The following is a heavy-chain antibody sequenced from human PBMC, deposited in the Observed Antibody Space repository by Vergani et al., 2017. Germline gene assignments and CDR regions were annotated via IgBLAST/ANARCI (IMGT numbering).Heavy chain of an antibody. CDR3: VREGYDCGSTTCRKRGYVYYHRRDC. Sequence: QVQLVESGGGVVQPGRSLRLSCTSSGFTFSTSAMHWVRQAPGKGLEWVAIIYYDGSKKYYADSVKGRFTISRDNSRNTLDLLMSSLRAEDTAIYYCVREGYDCGSTTCRKRGYVYYHRRDCWGEATTVT. CDR2: IYYDGSKK. V-gene: IGHV3-33*01. CDR1: GFTFSTSA. J-gene: IGHJ6*01. D-gene: IGHD3-10*01.